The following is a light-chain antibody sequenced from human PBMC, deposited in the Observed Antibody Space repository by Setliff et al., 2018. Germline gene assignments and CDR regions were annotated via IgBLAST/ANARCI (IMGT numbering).Light chain of an antibody. CDR1: GSNLGAGYH. J-gene: IGLJ2*01. CDR2: NNI. Sequence: QSALTQPPSVSGAPGQRVTISCTGSGSNLGAGYHVHWYQQLPGAAPTLLIYNNINRPSGVSDRFSGSKSGTSASLAITGLQTEDEADYFCQSHDSPRVSIFGGGTKVTVL. V-gene: IGLV1-40*01. CDR3: QSHDSPRVSI.